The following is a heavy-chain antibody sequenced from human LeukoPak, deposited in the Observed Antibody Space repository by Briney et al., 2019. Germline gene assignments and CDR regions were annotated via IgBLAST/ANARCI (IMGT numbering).Heavy chain of an antibody. Sequence: PGRSLRLSCAASGFTFSSYGMHWVRQAPGKGLEWVAVISYDGSNKYYADSVKGRFTISRDNSKNTLYLHMNSLRAEDTAVYYCAKGPPGGGYRRTTRGTDAFDIWGQGTMVTVSS. CDR2: ISYDGSNK. CDR3: AKGPPGGGYRRTTRGTDAFDI. D-gene: IGHD3-22*01. CDR1: GFTFSSYG. V-gene: IGHV3-30*18. J-gene: IGHJ3*02.